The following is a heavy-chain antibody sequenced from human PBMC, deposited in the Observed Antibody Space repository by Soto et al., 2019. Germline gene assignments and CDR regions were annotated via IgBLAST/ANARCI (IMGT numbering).Heavy chain of an antibody. CDR2: IYTGGTT. CDR1: GITVSTNY. Sequence: GGSLRLSCAASGITVSTNYMTWVRQAPGKGLEWVSEIYTGGTTYYADSVKDRFIISRDNSKNTLYLQMTSLRAEDTAVYYCERDTSGYYYGGLDYWGLGTLVTVS. V-gene: IGHV3-66*01. J-gene: IGHJ4*02. D-gene: IGHD3-10*01. CDR3: ERDTSGYYYGGLDY.